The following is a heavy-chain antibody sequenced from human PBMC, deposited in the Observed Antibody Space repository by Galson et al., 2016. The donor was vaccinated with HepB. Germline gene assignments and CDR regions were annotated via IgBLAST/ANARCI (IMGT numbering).Heavy chain of an antibody. J-gene: IGHJ6*02. D-gene: IGHD2-15*01. Sequence: QSGAEVKKPGESLRISCKGSGYSFTNYWISWVRQMPGKGLEWMGRIDPSDSYTNDLPSFQGHVTISPDQSISTAYLQWSSLKAWDTAMYYCARHANPLYCSGGSCYNYYGMDVWGQGTTVTVSS. CDR3: ARHANPLYCSGGSCYNYYGMDV. CDR2: IDPSDSYT. CDR1: GYSFTNYW. V-gene: IGHV5-10-1*01.